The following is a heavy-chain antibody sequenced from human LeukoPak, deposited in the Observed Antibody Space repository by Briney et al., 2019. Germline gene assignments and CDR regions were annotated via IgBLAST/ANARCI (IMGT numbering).Heavy chain of an antibody. CDR2: IYSGGST. Sequence: SETLSLTCTVSGGSISTYYWSWIRQPAGKGLEWIGRIYSGGSTNYNPSLKSRVTMSVDRSKNQFSLKLSSVTAADTAVYYCARDQTYYYDSSGLNWFDPWGQGTLVTVSS. CDR3: ARDQTYYYDSSGLNWFDP. J-gene: IGHJ5*02. V-gene: IGHV4-4*07. CDR1: GGSISTYY. D-gene: IGHD3-22*01.